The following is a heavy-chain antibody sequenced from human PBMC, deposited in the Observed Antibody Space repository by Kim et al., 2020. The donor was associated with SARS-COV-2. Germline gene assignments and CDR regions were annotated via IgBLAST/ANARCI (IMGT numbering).Heavy chain of an antibody. J-gene: IGHJ3*01. D-gene: IGHD6-13*01. V-gene: IGHV4-39*01. CDR1: GGSISSSPYY. CDR2: VFYSGIT. Sequence: SETLSLTCSVSGGSISSSPYYWGWVRQHPGRGLEWIGSVFYSGITFYKPSLKSRVTISVHTSQNQISLRLSSVTATDTALYYCARHGVLSAALAAFDLWG. CDR3: ARHGVLSAALAAFDL.